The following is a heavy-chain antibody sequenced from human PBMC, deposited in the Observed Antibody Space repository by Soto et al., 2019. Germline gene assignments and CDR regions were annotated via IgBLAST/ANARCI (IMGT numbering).Heavy chain of an antibody. Sequence: SETLSLTCTVSGGSISSYYWSWIRQPPGKGLEWIGYIYYSGSTNYNPSLKSRVTISVDTSKNQFSLKLSSVTAADTAVYYCARLQQLAFVDYWGQGTLVTVSS. CDR1: GGSISSYY. J-gene: IGHJ4*02. D-gene: IGHD6-13*01. CDR2: IYYSGST. V-gene: IGHV4-59*08. CDR3: ARLQQLAFVDY.